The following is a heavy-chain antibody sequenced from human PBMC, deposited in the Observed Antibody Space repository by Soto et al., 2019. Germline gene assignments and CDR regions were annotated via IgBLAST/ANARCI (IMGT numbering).Heavy chain of an antibody. Sequence: GASVKVSCKASGYTFTGYYMHWVRQAPGQGLEWMGWINPNSGGTNYAQKFQGRVTMTRDTSISTAYMELSRLRSDDTAVYYCARLSGRSWYGPSDYYFEYWAQGTLVTVSS. V-gene: IGHV1-2*02. CDR1: GYTFTGYY. CDR3: ARLSGRSWYGPSDYYFEY. CDR2: INPNSGGT. J-gene: IGHJ4*02. D-gene: IGHD6-13*01.